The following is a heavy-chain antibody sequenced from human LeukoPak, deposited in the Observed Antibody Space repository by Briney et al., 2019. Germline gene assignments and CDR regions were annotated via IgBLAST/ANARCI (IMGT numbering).Heavy chain of an antibody. CDR2: ISSSGSTI. Sequence: GGSLRLSCAASGFTFSSYEMNWVRQAPGKGLEWVSYISSSGSTIYYADSVKGRFAISRDNAKNSLYLQMNSLRAEDTAVYYCARDGGSAWFLDYWGQGTLVTVSS. V-gene: IGHV3-48*03. D-gene: IGHD6-19*01. CDR3: ARDGGSAWFLDY. J-gene: IGHJ4*02. CDR1: GFTFSSYE.